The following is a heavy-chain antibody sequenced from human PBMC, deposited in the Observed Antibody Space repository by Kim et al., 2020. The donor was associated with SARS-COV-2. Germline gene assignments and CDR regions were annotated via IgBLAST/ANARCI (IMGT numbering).Heavy chain of an antibody. CDR2: IWYDGSNK. D-gene: IGHD3-22*01. CDR3: AKDLLANYDYYASSGGPGY. J-gene: IGHJ4*02. V-gene: IGHV3-33*06. Sequence: GGSLRLSCAASGFTFSSYGMHWVRQAPGKGLEWVAVIWYDGSNKYYADSVKGRFTISRDNSKNTLYLQMNSLRAEDTAVYYCAKDLLANYDYYASSGGPGYWGQGTLVTVSS. CDR1: GFTFSSYG.